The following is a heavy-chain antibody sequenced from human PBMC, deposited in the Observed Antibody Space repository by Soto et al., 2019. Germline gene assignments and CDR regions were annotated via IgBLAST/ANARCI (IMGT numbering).Heavy chain of an antibody. V-gene: IGHV3-23*01. D-gene: IGHD6-13*01. CDR2: ISASGVST. CDR1: GFTFSSNA. J-gene: IGHJ4*02. CDR3: AKKGGGATGIYYFDF. Sequence: PGGSLRLSCAATGFTFSSNAMSWVRQAPGRGLNWVSTISASGVSTYYADSVKGRFTISRDNSKNTLYLQMNSLRAEDTAIYYCAKKGGGATGIYYFDFWGQGTLVTVSS.